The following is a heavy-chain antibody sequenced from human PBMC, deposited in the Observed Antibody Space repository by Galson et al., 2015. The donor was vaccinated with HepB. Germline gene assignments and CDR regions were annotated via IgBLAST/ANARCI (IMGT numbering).Heavy chain of an antibody. D-gene: IGHD1-7*01. V-gene: IGHV4-31*03. J-gene: IGHJ4*02. Sequence: TLSLTCTVSGGSISSGGYYWSWIRQHPGKGLEWIGYIYYSGSTYYNPSLKSRVTISVDTSKNQFSLKLSSVTAADTAVYYCARVRGQDWNYSGDFDYWGQGTLVTVSS. CDR1: GGSISSGGYY. CDR2: IYYSGST. CDR3: ARVRGQDWNYSGDFDY.